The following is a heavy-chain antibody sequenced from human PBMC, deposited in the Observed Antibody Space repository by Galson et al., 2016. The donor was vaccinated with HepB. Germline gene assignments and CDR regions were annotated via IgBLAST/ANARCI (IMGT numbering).Heavy chain of an antibody. CDR2: IYYSGST. CDR1: GVSISNDIFY. J-gene: IGHJ2*01. D-gene: IGHD3-22*01. V-gene: IGHV4-39*06. CDR3: ARVVGITMIIATGYIDL. Sequence: SETLSLTCSVSGVSISNDIFYWGWIRQPPGKGLEWIGNIYYSGSTYYNPSLKSRVTISVDTSKNQFPLKLTSVTAADAAVYYCARVVGITMIIATGYIDLWGRGTLVTVSS.